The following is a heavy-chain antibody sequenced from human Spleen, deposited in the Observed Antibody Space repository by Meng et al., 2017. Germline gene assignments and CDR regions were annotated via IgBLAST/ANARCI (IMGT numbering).Heavy chain of an antibody. CDR1: EFTFNSHW. D-gene: IGHD1-1*01. Sequence: GESLKISCAASEFTFNSHWMHWVRQVPGKGLEWLARVNTDGTNTNYADSVKGRFTISRDNAKDTVFLQMKSLTGEDTAVYYCANDRLKHWGQGTLVTVSS. V-gene: IGHV3-74*01. CDR2: VNTDGTNT. CDR3: ANDRLKH. J-gene: IGHJ1*01.